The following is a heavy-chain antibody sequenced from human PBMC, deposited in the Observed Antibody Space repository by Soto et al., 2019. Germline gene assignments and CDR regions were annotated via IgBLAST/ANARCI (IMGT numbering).Heavy chain of an antibody. CDR3: ARTTYHDFWSGYYQFGH. V-gene: IGHV6-1*01. CDR1: GDSVSSNRAA. Sequence: PSQTLSLTCDISGDSVSSNRAAWNWIRQSPSRGLEWLGRTYYRSKWDSDYALSVKSRVTIKADISKNQFTLQLDSVTPEDTAVYYCARTTYHDFWSGYYQFGHCGQGTPGTVSS. CDR2: TYYRSKWDS. J-gene: IGHJ4*02. D-gene: IGHD3-3*01.